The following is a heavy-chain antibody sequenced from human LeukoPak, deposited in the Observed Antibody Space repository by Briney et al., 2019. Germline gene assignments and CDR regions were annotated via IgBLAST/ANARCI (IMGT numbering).Heavy chain of an antibody. Sequence: ASVKVSCKASGYTFTSNALGWVRQAPGQGLEWMGWINTNTGNPTYAQGFTGRFVFSLDTSDNTAYLQISSLQAEDTAMYYCARQSGDYSYYYYMDVWGKGTTVTISS. J-gene: IGHJ6*03. CDR1: GYTFTSNA. CDR2: INTNTGNP. CDR3: ARQSGDYSYYYYMDV. D-gene: IGHD2-21*02. V-gene: IGHV7-4-1*02.